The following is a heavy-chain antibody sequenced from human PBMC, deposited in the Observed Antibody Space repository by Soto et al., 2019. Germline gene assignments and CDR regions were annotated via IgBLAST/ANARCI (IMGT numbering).Heavy chain of an antibody. D-gene: IGHD6-13*01. J-gene: IGHJ4*02. CDR3: ARVLSSGQQLVQGGFDY. CDR2: TYYRSKWYN. V-gene: IGHV6-1*01. CDR1: GDSVSSNSAA. Sequence: SQTLSHTCAISGDSVSSNSAAWDWIRKSPSRGLEWLGRTYYRSKWYNDYAVSVKSRITINPDTSKNQFSLQLNSVTPEDTAVYYCARVLSSGQQLVQGGFDYWGQGTLVTSP.